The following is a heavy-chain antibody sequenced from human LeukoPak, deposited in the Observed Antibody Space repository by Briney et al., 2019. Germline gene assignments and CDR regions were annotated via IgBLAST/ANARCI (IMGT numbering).Heavy chain of an antibody. CDR2: ISAFNGKT. D-gene: IGHD5-24*01. Sequence: ASVKVSCKASGYTFTNFGLSWVRQAPGQGLEWMGWISAFNGKTEYAPKFQGRVTLTTDTSTSTAYIELRSLRSDDTAMYYCARHSQMATIWGRFDYWGQGTLVTVSS. V-gene: IGHV1-18*01. J-gene: IGHJ4*02. CDR1: GYTFTNFG. CDR3: ARHSQMATIWGRFDY.